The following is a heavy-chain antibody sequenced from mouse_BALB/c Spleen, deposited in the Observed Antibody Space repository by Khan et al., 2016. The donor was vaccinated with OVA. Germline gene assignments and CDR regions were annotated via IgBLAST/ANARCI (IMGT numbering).Heavy chain of an antibody. CDR3: EREEALYHVNH. D-gene: IGHD3-2*02. Sequence: QVQLKESGAELVRPGASVKLSCKTSGFIFTSYCIHWVKQRPGQGLEWIARIYPGTDNSYYNEKFKDKATLTADKSSSTAFMQLSSLKSEDSDVYVCEREEALYHVNHWGQGTTLTVSS. J-gene: IGHJ2*01. CDR1: GFIFTSYC. V-gene: IGHV1-76*01. CDR2: IYPGTDNS.